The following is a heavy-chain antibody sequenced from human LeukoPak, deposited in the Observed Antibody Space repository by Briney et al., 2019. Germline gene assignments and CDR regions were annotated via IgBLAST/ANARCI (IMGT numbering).Heavy chain of an antibody. J-gene: IGHJ6*02. CDR2: IFHNGSS. Sequence: PSETLSLTCTVSGGSISTSHYCWGWIRQPPGKGLEWVGSIFHNGSSYYDPSLKSRVTISVDTSKNQFSLKLSSVTAADTAVYYCARVDYGDLYGIDVWGQGTTVTVSS. V-gene: IGHV4-39*01. CDR3: ARVDYGDLYGIDV. D-gene: IGHD4-17*01. CDR1: GGSISTSHYC.